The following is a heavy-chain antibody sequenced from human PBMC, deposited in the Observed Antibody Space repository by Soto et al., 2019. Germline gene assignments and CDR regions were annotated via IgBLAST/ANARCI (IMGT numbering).Heavy chain of an antibody. J-gene: IGHJ6*03. CDR1: GGAFSGYY. CDR2: INHSGST. V-gene: IGHV4-34*01. D-gene: IGHD2-2*01. Sequence: SVTMSRTSAVYGGAFSGYYWSWIRQPPGPGMAWIWEINHSGSTNYTPSLQTRFNISVDKSQNQFSLKLSSVNAADTAVYYCARGGGGVVVPAAPLSHMDVGGKGTTVT. CDR3: ARGGGGVVVPAAPLSHMDV.